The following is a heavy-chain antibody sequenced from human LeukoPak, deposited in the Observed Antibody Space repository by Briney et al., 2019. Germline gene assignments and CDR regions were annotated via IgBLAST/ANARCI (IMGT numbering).Heavy chain of an antibody. CDR1: GGTFSSYA. D-gene: IGHD3-10*01. Sequence: ASVKVSCKASGGTFSSYAISWVRQAPGQGLEWMGGIIPIFGTANYAQKFQGRVTITAEESTSTAYMELSSLRSEDTAVYYCARMVRGVSVAFDIWGQGTMVTVSS. CDR2: IIPIFGTA. V-gene: IGHV1-69*13. J-gene: IGHJ3*02. CDR3: ARMVRGVSVAFDI.